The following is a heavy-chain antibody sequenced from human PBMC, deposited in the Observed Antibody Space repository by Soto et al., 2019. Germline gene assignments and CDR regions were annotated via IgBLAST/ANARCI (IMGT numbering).Heavy chain of an antibody. CDR2: INHSGST. Sequence: QVQLQQWGAGLLKPSETLSLTCAVYGGSFSGYYWSWIRQPPGKGLEWIGEINHSGSTNYNPSLKSRVTISVDTSKNQFSLKLSSVTAADTAVYYCASPMVKGAYYFDYWGQGTLVTVSS. D-gene: IGHD5-18*01. CDR1: GGSFSGYY. CDR3: ASPMVKGAYYFDY. V-gene: IGHV4-34*01. J-gene: IGHJ4*02.